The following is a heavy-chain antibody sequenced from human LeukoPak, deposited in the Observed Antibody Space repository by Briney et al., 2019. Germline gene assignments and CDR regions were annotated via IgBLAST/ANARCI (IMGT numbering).Heavy chain of an antibody. CDR3: ASYTYYYGSGSYYDAFDI. J-gene: IGHJ3*02. D-gene: IGHD3-10*01. CDR1: GYTFTSYD. Sequence: ASVKVSCKASGYTFTSYDINWERQATGQGLEWMGWMNPNSGNTGYAQKFEGRVTMTRNTSISTAYMELSSLRSEDTAVYYCASYTYYYGSGSYYDAFDIWGQGTMVTVSS. V-gene: IGHV1-8*01. CDR2: MNPNSGNT.